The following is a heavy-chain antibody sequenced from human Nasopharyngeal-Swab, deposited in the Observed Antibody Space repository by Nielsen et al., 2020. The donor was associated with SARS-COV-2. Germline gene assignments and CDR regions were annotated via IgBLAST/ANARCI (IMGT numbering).Heavy chain of an antibody. CDR1: GYTLTKFS. Sequence: ASVMVSCKVSGYTLTKFSMHWVRQAPGKGLEWRGGFDPEDGETIYAQKFQGRVTMTEDTSTDTAYMELSSLRSEDTAVYYCRVVLAAMWYYYYGMDVWGQGTTVTVSS. V-gene: IGHV1-24*01. J-gene: IGHJ6*02. CDR3: RVVLAAMWYYYYGMDV. D-gene: IGHD2-2*01. CDR2: FDPEDGET.